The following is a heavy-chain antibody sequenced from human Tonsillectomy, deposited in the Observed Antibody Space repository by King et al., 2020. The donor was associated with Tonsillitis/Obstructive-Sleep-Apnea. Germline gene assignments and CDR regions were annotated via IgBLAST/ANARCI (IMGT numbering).Heavy chain of an antibody. V-gene: IGHV3-21*01. CDR3: AKTLNSYIFATIDQFDY. CDR1: GFTFSSYS. D-gene: IGHD5-12*01. J-gene: IGHJ4*02. Sequence: VQLVESGGGLVKPGGSLRLSCAASGFTFSSYSMNWVRQAPGKGLEWVSSISSSSSYIYYADSVKGRFTISRDNAKNSLYLQMNSLRAEDTAVYYCAKTLNSYIFATIDQFDYWGQGTLVTVSS. CDR2: ISSSSSYI.